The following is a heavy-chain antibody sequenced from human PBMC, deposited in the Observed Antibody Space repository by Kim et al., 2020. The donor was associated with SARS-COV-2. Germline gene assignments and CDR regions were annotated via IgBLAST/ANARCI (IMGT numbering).Heavy chain of an antibody. CDR2: ISYDGSNK. CDR1: GFTFSSYG. V-gene: IGHV3-30*18. D-gene: IGHD6-6*01. Sequence: GGSLRLSCAASGFTFSSYGMHWVRQAPGKGLEWVAVISYDGSNKYYADSVKGRFTISRDNSKNTLYLQMNSLRAEDTAVYYCAKEVGFGYSSSSSVGGYFDYWGQGTLVTVSS. J-gene: IGHJ4*02. CDR3: AKEVGFGYSSSSSVGGYFDY.